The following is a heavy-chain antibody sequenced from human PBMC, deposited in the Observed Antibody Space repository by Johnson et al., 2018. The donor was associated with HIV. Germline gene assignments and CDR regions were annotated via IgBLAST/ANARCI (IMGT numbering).Heavy chain of an antibody. CDR1: GFTVMSNY. Sequence: VQLVESGGGLVQPGGSLRLSCAVSGFTVMSNYMSWVRQAPGKGLEWVSGINWNGGSTGYADSVKGRFTISRDNAKRSLFLQMNSLRAEDTALYYCAKAAKIVVVIAAIDIWGQGTMVTVSS. D-gene: IGHD3-22*01. J-gene: IGHJ3*02. V-gene: IGHV3-20*04. CDR3: AKAAKIVVVIAAIDI. CDR2: INWNGGST.